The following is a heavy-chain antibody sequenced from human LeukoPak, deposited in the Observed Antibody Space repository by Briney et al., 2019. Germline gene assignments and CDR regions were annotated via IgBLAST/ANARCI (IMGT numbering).Heavy chain of an antibody. CDR2: IRYDGSNK. J-gene: IGHJ3*02. CDR3: AKAGRIQLLDAFDI. D-gene: IGHD5-18*01. Sequence: GGSLRLSCAASGFTFSSYGMHWVRQAPGKGLEWVAFIRYDGSNKYYADSVKGRFTISRDNSKNTLYLQMNSLRAEDTAVYYCAKAGRIQLLDAFDIWGQGTMVTVSS. CDR1: GFTFSSYG. V-gene: IGHV3-30*02.